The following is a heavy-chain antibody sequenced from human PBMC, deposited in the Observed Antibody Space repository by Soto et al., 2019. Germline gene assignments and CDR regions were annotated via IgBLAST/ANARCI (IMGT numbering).Heavy chain of an antibody. D-gene: IGHD2-15*01. CDR2: ISYDGSNK. Sequence: QVQLVESGGGVVQPGRSLRLSCTASGFTFSSYAMHWVRQAPGKGLEWVAVISYDGSNKYYADSVKGRFTISRDNSKNPLYLQIKGLRADDRAVYYCATQGVVAATFDYWGQGTLVTVSS. CDR1: GFTFSSYA. V-gene: IGHV3-30-3*01. J-gene: IGHJ4*02. CDR3: ATQGVVAATFDY.